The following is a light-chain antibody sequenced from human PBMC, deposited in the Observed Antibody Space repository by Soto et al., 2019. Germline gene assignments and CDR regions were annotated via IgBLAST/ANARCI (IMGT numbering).Light chain of an antibody. CDR1: QTASNY. CDR3: QPTYASPRT. CDR2: ATS. V-gene: IGKV1-39*01. Sequence: DTQMTQSPSYLSASVGDRISITCRASQTASNYVNWYQQKPGKAPTLLISATSTLQSGVPSRFRGSGSGTDFTLTITSLQPEDFATYYCQPTYASPRTFGQGTKGAIK. J-gene: IGKJ1*01.